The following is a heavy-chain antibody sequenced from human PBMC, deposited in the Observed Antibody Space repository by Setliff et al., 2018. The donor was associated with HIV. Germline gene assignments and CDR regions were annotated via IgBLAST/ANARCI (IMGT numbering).Heavy chain of an antibody. CDR2: INPTGGST. D-gene: IGHD5-12*01. CDR1: GYSFTSHY. CDR3: ASAGAWQRNALDI. J-gene: IGHJ3*02. V-gene: IGHV1-46*01. Sequence: ASVKVSCKPSGYSFTSHYMHWVRQAPGQGLEWMGVINPTGGSTRNTQKFQGRVAMTRDTSTGTVYMEPSSLRSEDTAVYYCASAGAWQRNALDIWGQGTMVTVSS.